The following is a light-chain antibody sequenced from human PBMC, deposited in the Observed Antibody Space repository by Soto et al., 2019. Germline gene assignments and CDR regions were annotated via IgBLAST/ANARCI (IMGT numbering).Light chain of an antibody. V-gene: IGLV2-23*03. CDR3: CSYAGHSTFV. J-gene: IGLJ1*01. Sequence: QSALTQPASVSGSPGQSITISCTGTSSDVGGYNLVSWHQQHPGKAPKVVIYDGNKRPSGISYRFSASKSGNTASLTISGVRTEDEADYYCCSYAGHSTFVFGSVTKVAVL. CDR2: DGN. CDR1: SSDVGGYNL.